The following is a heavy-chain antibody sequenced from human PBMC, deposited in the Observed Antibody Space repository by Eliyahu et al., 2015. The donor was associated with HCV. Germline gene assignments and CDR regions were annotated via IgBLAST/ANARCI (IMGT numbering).Heavy chain of an antibody. V-gene: IGHV3-43*01. CDR2: ISWDGAFT. Sequence: EVQLVESGGGVVQPGGSLRLSCAASGFXXFPLADYTLHWVRQAPGKGLEWLSLISWDGAFTYYTDSVRGRFIISRDNRKNSLYLQMSRLTFEDTALYYCARGRSSSSSGGMDVWGQGTTVVVSS. D-gene: IGHD6-6*01. CDR1: GFXXFPLADYT. J-gene: IGHJ6*02. CDR3: ARGRSSSSSGGMDV.